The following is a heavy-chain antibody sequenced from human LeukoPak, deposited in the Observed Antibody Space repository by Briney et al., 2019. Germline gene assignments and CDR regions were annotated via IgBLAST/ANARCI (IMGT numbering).Heavy chain of an antibody. CDR1: GYTFTSYG. V-gene: IGHV1-18*01. Sequence: VASVKVSCKASGYTFTSYGISWVRQAPGQGLEWMGWISAYNGNTNYAQKLQGRVTMTTDTSTSTAYMELRSLRSDDTAVYYCARDRLIGLGATPFRYWGQGTLVTVSS. D-gene: IGHD1-26*01. J-gene: IGHJ4*02. CDR3: ARDRLIGLGATPFRY. CDR2: ISAYNGNT.